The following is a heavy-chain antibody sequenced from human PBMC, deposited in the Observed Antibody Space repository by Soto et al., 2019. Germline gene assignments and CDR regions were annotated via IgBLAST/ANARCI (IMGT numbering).Heavy chain of an antibody. CDR3: ASPNGAAIHYCHGMDV. V-gene: IGHV3-11*01. CDR2: ISRDGDSM. J-gene: IGHJ6*02. D-gene: IGHD2-15*01. CDR1: GFTFSDYY. Sequence: QVQLVESGGGLVKPGGSLRLSCAASGFTFSDYYMAWIRQAPGKGLEYVSYISRDGDSMYYADSVKGRFTISRDNAKNSRSLQMSRLRGEDTGVYYSASPNGAAIHYCHGMDVWCQWTRVSVSS.